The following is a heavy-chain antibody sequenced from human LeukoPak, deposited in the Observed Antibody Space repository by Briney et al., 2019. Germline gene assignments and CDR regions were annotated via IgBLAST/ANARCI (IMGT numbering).Heavy chain of an antibody. J-gene: IGHJ4*02. Sequence: SETLSLTCTVSGGSISSSSYYWGWIRQPPGKGLEWIGSIYYSGSTYYNPSLKSRVTISVDTSKNQFSLKLSSVTAADTAVYYCARARSPRGYYFDYWGQGTLVTVSS. CDR3: ARARSPRGYYFDY. CDR2: IYYSGST. CDR1: GGSISSSSYY. V-gene: IGHV4-39*07. D-gene: IGHD2-15*01.